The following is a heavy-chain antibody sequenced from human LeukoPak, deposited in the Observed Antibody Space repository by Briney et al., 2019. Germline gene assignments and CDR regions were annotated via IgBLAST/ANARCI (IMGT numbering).Heavy chain of an antibody. V-gene: IGHV4-59*01. CDR3: ARHFSMTHAFDI. J-gene: IGHJ3*02. CDR2: IYSTGST. CDR1: GGSMSDYY. D-gene: IGHD3-22*01. Sequence: WETLSLTCTLSGGSMSDYYWSWIRQPPGKGLEWIGYIYSTGSTNYNPSLKSRVTISLDTSKSQFSLKLSSVTAADTALYYCARHFSMTHAFDIWGQGTLVTVSS.